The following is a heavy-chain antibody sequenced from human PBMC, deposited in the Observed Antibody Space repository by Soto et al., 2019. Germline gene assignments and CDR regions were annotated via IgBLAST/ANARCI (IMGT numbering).Heavy chain of an antibody. V-gene: IGHV1-2*04. CDR1: GYTFTGYY. Sequence: ASVKVSCKASGYTFTGYYMHWVRQAPGQGLEWMGWINPNSGGTNYAQKFQGWVTMTRDTSISTAYMELSRLRSDDTVVYYCARDMEPGSGWYVPADYYYGMDVWGQGTTVTVSS. CDR2: INPNSGGT. CDR3: ARDMEPGSGWYVPADYYYGMDV. D-gene: IGHD6-19*01. J-gene: IGHJ6*02.